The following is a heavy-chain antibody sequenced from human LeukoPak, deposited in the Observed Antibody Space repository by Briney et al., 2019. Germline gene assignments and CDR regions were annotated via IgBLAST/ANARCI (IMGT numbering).Heavy chain of an antibody. CDR2: INHSGST. D-gene: IGHD3-3*01. J-gene: IGHJ5*02. V-gene: IGHV4-34*01. CDR1: GGSFSGYY. CDR3: ARSITIFGVVIRKSTNWFDP. Sequence: SETLSLTCAVYGGSFSGYYWSWIRQPPGKGLGWIGEINHSGSTNYNPSLKSRVTISVDTSKNQFSLKLSSVTAADTAVYYCARSITIFGVVIRKSTNWFDPWGQGTLVTVSS.